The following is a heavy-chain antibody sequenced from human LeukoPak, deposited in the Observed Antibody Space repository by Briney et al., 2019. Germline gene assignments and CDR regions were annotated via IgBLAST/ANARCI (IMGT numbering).Heavy chain of an antibody. CDR2: INSGGGTT. D-gene: IGHD4-23*01. CDR3: AKSPIRNSAAPKTDY. J-gene: IGHJ4*02. V-gene: IGHV3-23*01. CDR1: GFTFSSYG. Sequence: GGSLRLSCAASGFTFSSYGMSWVRQAPGKGLEWVSSINSGGGTTYYADSVRGRFTISRDNSKNTVYLQMNSLRAEDTAIYYCAKSPIRNSAAPKTDYWGQGTLVTVSS.